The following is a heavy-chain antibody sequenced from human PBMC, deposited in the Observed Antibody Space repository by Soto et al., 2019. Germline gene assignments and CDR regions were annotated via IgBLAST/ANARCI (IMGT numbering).Heavy chain of an antibody. J-gene: IGHJ5*02. V-gene: IGHV1-3*01. CDR3: ARDGVYYGSAIDP. CDR1: GYTFTSYP. D-gene: IGHD3-10*01. Sequence: ASVKVSCKASGYTFTSYPMHWVRQAPGQRLEWMGWINAGNGNTKYSQKFQGRVTITRDTSASTAYMELSSLRSEDTAVFYCARDGVYYGSAIDPWGQGTLVTVSS. CDR2: INAGNGNT.